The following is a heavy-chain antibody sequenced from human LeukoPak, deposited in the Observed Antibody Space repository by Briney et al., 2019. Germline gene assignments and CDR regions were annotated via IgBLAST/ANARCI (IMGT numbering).Heavy chain of an antibody. CDR1: GLTFDIYW. CDR3: AKDRGSGWDYYYYGMDV. CDR2: ISGSGGST. D-gene: IGHD6-19*01. V-gene: IGHV3-23*01. J-gene: IGHJ6*02. Sequence: AGGSLRLSCAASGLTFDIYWMSWVRQAPGKGLEWVSAISGSGGSTYYAESVKGRFTISGDNSKNTLYLQMNSLRAEDTAVYYCAKDRGSGWDYYYYGMDVWGQGTTVTVSS.